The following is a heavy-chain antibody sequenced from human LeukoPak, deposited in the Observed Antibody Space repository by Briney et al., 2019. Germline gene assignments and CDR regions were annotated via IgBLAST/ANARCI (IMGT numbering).Heavy chain of an antibody. D-gene: IGHD5-12*01. CDR2: IYYSGST. J-gene: IGHJ4*02. CDR1: GGSISSYY. Sequence: SETLSLTCTVSGGSISSYYWRWIRQPPGKGLEWIGYIYYSGSTNYNPSLKSRVTISVDTSKNQFSLKLSSVTAADTAVYYCARARGYGRLDYWGQGTLVTVSS. V-gene: IGHV4-59*01. CDR3: ARARGYGRLDY.